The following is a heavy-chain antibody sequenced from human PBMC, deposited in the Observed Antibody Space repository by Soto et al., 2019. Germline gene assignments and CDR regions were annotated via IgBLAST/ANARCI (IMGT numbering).Heavy chain of an antibody. CDR2: IYYSGST. V-gene: IGHV4-30-4*01. Sequence: SETLSLTCTVSGGTISSGDYYWSWIRQPPGKGLEWIGYIYYSGSTYYNPSLKSRVTISVDTSKNQFSLKLSSVTAADTAVYYCARIRRDYGDYIFDYWGQGTLVTVSS. D-gene: IGHD4-17*01. CDR3: ARIRRDYGDYIFDY. J-gene: IGHJ4*02. CDR1: GGTISSGDYY.